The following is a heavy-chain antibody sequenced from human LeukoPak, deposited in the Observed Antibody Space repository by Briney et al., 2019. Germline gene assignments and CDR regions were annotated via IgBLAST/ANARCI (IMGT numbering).Heavy chain of an antibody. CDR1: GGTFSSYT. Sequence: ASVKVSCKASGGTFSSYTISWVRQAPGQGREWMGRIIPILGIANYAQKFQGRVTITADKSTSTAYMELSSLRSEDTAVYYCARRGYYYGDAFDIWGKGTMVTVSS. D-gene: IGHD3-22*01. V-gene: IGHV1-69*02. CDR3: ARRGYYYGDAFDI. J-gene: IGHJ3*02. CDR2: IIPILGIA.